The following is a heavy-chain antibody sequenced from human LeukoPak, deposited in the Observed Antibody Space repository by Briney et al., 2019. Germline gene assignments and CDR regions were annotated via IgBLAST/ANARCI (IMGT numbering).Heavy chain of an antibody. Sequence: PSETLSLTCAVYGGSFSGYYWSWIRQPPGKGLEWIGEINHSGSTNYNPSLKSRVTISVDTSKNQFSLKLSSVTAADTAVYYCAKGRSSGYPFDYWGQGTLVTVSS. CDR2: INHSGST. V-gene: IGHV4-34*01. CDR3: AKGRSSGYPFDY. CDR1: GGSFSGYY. J-gene: IGHJ4*02. D-gene: IGHD3-22*01.